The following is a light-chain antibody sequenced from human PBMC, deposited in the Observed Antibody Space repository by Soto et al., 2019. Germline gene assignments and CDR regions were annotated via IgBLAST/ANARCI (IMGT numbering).Light chain of an antibody. Sequence: DIVMTQSPISLPVTPGEPASISCRSSQSLLHSNGYNYLDWYLQKPGQSPQLLIYLGSNRASGVPDRFSGSGSGTDFTLKISRVEAEDVGVYYCMQALQILYTFGQGTKLEIK. CDR2: LGS. CDR3: MQALQILYT. CDR1: QSLLHSNGYNY. J-gene: IGKJ2*01. V-gene: IGKV2-28*01.